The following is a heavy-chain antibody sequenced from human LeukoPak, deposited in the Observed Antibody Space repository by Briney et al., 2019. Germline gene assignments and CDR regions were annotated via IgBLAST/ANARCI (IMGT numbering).Heavy chain of an antibody. Sequence: GRSLRLSCAASGFTFDDYAMHWVRQAPGKGLEWVSGISWNSGSIGYADSVKGRFTISRDNAKNSLYLQMSSLRAEDTALYYCAKESRYSSGWYISWGQGTLVTVSS. V-gene: IGHV3-9*01. D-gene: IGHD6-19*01. J-gene: IGHJ4*02. CDR3: AKESRYSSGWYIS. CDR1: GFTFDDYA. CDR2: ISWNSGSI.